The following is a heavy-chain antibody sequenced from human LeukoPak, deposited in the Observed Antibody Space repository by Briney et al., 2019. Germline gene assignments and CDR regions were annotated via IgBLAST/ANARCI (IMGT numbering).Heavy chain of an antibody. CDR1: GYRFTTYW. V-gene: IGHV5-51*01. Sequence: GESLKISCKGSGYRFTTYWIGWVRQMPGKGLEWMGVIYPGDSDIRYRPSLRGQVTLSADKSISTAYLQWSSLRASDTAMYYCARLISRGTGYDYLDDWGQGTLVTVSS. CDR3: ARLISRGTGYDYLDD. J-gene: IGHJ4*02. CDR2: IYPGDSDI. D-gene: IGHD5-12*01.